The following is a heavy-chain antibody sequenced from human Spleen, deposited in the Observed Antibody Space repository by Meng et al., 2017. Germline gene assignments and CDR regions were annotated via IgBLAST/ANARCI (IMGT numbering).Heavy chain of an antibody. CDR1: GGSISTSGYY. CDR3: VRSSGWVRTGFDP. D-gene: IGHD6-19*01. J-gene: IGHJ5*02. Sequence: QPPLQESGPGLVKPSAALSLTCSVSGGSISTSGYYWGWIRQPPGKGLEWIGSIGHSGITYYTPSLKSRVTVSIDTSKSQFSLKLTSVTAADTAVYYCVRSSGWVRTGFDPWGQGTLVTVSS. CDR2: IGHSGIT. V-gene: IGHV4-39*01.